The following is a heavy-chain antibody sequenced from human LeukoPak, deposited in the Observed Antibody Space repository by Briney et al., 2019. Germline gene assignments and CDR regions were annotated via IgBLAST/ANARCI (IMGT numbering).Heavy chain of an antibody. CDR2: IKQDGSER. CDR1: GFTFSSYW. Sequence: PGGSLRLSCAASGFTFSSYWMSWVRQAPGKGLEWVANIKQDGSERYYVDSVKGRFTISRDNAKNSLYLQMNSLRAEDTAVYYCARGILWFGELHDYWGQGTLVTVSS. D-gene: IGHD3-10*01. V-gene: IGHV3-7*01. J-gene: IGHJ4*02. CDR3: ARGILWFGELHDY.